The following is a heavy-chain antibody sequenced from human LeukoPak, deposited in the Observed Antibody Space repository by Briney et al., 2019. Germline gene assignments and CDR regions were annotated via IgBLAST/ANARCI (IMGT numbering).Heavy chain of an antibody. D-gene: IGHD6-13*01. Sequence: GGSLRLSCAASGFTFSSYGMHWVRQAPGKGLEWVAVIWYDGSNKYYADSVKGRFTISGDNSKNTLYLQMNSLRAEDTAVYYCARQQLGYYFDYWGQGTLVTVSS. V-gene: IGHV3-33*01. CDR3: ARQQLGYYFDY. J-gene: IGHJ4*02. CDR1: GFTFSSYG. CDR2: IWYDGSNK.